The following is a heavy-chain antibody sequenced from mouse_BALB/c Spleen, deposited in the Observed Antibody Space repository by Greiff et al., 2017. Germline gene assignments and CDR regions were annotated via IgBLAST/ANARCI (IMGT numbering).Heavy chain of an antibody. CDR3: ARFDYYLDY. V-gene: IGHV5-17*02. CDR2: ISSGSSTI. Sequence: EGHLVESGGGLVQPGGSRKLSCAASGFTFSSFGMHWVRQAPEKGLEWVAYISSGSSTIYYADTVKGRFTISRDNPKNTLFLQMTSLRSEDTAMYYCARFDYYLDYWGQGTTLTVSA. D-gene: IGHD2-4*01. CDR1: GFTFSSFG. J-gene: IGHJ2*01.